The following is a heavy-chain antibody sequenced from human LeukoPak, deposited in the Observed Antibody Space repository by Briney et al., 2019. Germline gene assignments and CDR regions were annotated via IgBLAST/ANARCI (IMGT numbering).Heavy chain of an antibody. CDR3: ARVVTYYDFWSGYRKNYYYYYYMDV. D-gene: IGHD3-3*01. Sequence: ASVKVSCKGSGYTFTSYGISWVRQAPGQGLEWMGWISAYNGNTNYAQKLQGRVTMTTDTSTSTAYMELRSLRSDDTAVYYCARVVTYYDFWSGYRKNYYYYYYMDVWGKGTTVTVSS. V-gene: IGHV1-18*01. J-gene: IGHJ6*03. CDR1: GYTFTSYG. CDR2: ISAYNGNT.